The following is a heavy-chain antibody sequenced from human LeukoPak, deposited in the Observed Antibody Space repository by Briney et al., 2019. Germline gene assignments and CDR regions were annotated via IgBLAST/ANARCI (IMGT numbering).Heavy chain of an antibody. J-gene: IGHJ4*02. Sequence: GGSLRLSCAASGFTFSSYSMNWVRQAPGKGLEGVSYISSSSSTIYYADSVKGRFTISRDNAKNSLYLQMNSLRAEDTAVYYCARDQDYYDSSGYYYVIDYWGQGTLVTVSS. CDR3: ARDQDYYDSSGYYYVIDY. CDR1: GFTFSSYS. V-gene: IGHV3-48*01. D-gene: IGHD3-22*01. CDR2: ISSSSSTI.